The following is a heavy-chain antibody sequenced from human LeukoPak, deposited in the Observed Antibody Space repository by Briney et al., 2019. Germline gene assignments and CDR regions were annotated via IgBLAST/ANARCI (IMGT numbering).Heavy chain of an antibody. Sequence: GASVKVSCKASGYTFSTYYLHWSRQAPGQGLEWLGIINPSDGAASYAQKFQGRVTLTADTSTSTVYMELLSLRSEDTAMYYCARSNTPRSSTIFGVVIKGGVFDPWGQGTLVTVSS. CDR1: GYTFSTYY. CDR3: ARSNTPRSSTIFGVVIKGGVFDP. CDR2: INPSDGAA. J-gene: IGHJ5*02. V-gene: IGHV1-46*01. D-gene: IGHD3-3*01.